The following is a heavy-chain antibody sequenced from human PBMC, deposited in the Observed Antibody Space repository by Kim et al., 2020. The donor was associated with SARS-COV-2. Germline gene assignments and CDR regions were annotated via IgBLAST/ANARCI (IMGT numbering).Heavy chain of an antibody. Sequence: SETLSLTCAVYGGSFSGYYWSWIRQPPGKGLEWIGEINHSGSTNYNPSLKSRVTISVDTSKNQFSLKLSSVTAADTAVYYCARALGRGSGWTPGRYWGQGTLVTVSS. V-gene: IGHV4-34*01. CDR1: GGSFSGYY. J-gene: IGHJ4*02. CDR2: INHSGST. D-gene: IGHD6-19*01. CDR3: ARALGRGSGWTPGRY.